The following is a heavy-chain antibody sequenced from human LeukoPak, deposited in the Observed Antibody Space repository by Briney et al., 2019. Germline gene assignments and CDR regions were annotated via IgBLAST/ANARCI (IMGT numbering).Heavy chain of an antibody. J-gene: IGHJ4*02. CDR2: IIPIFGTA. D-gene: IGHD2-15*01. CDR3: ATLGYCSGGSCYRDDY. CDR1: GATFSSYA. V-gene: IGHV1-69*05. Sequence: GASVKISCKASGATFSSYAISWVRQPPGQGLEWMGGIIPIFGTANYAQKFQGRVTITTDESTSTAYMELSSLRSEDTAVYYCATLGYCSGGSCYRDDYWGQGTLVTVSS.